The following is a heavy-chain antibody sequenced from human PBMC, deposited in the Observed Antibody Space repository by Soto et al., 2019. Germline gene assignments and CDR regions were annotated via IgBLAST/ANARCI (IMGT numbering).Heavy chain of an antibody. V-gene: IGHV1-18*01. CDR2: ISAYNGNT. J-gene: IGHJ4*02. CDR1: GYTFTSYG. D-gene: IGHD6-13*01. Sequence: QVQLVQSGAEVKKPGASVKVSCKASGYTFTSYGISWVRQAPGQGLEWMGWISAYNGNTNYAQKLQGRVTMTTDRSTSTADMELWSLRSDDTDVYYGARDWAAAGPFDDWGQGTLVTVSS. CDR3: ARDWAAAGPFDD.